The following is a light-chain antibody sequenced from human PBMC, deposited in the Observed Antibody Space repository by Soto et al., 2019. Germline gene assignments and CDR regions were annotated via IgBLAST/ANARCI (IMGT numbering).Light chain of an antibody. V-gene: IGLV4-69*01. Sequence: QSVLTQSPSASASLGASVKLTCTLSSGHSSYAIAWHQQQPEKGPRYLVEINSDGSHTKGDGVPDRFSGSSSGADRYLTISSLQSDDEADYYCQAWGTGGVFGGGTKVTVL. CDR2: INSDGSH. CDR1: SGHSSYA. J-gene: IGLJ3*02. CDR3: QAWGTGGV.